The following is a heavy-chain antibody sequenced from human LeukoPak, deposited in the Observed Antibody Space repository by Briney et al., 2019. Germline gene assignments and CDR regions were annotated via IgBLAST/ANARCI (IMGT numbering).Heavy chain of an antibody. CDR2: IIPILGIA. CDR1: GGTFSSYA. CDR3: ARVAAGSSGFDY. J-gene: IGHJ4*02. Sequence: SVKVSCKASGGTFSSYAISWVRQAPGQGLEWMGRIIPILGIANYAQKFQGRVTITADKSTSTAYMERSSLRSEDTAVYYCARVAAGSSGFDYWGQGNLVSVSS. V-gene: IGHV1-69*04. D-gene: IGHD6-19*01.